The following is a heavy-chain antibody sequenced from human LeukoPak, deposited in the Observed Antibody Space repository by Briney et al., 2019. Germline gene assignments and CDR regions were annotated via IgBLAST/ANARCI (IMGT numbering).Heavy chain of an antibody. CDR1: GFTFSSYW. D-gene: IGHD1-26*01. Sequence: GGSLRLSCAASGFTFSSYWMHWVRQAPGKGLVWVSRIYSDGSSYTADSVKGRFTISRDNAKDTLYLQMNSLRAEDTAVYYCARDRSSPGYWGQGTLVTVSS. CDR2: IYSDGSSY. CDR3: ARDRSSPGY. V-gene: IGHV3-74*03. J-gene: IGHJ4*02.